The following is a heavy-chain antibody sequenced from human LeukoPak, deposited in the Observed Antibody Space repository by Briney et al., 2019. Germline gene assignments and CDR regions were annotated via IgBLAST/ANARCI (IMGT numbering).Heavy chain of an antibody. Sequence: PSETLSLTCTVFGGSISSYYWSWIRQPAGKGLEWIGRIYTSGSTNYNPSLKSRVTMSVDTSKNQFSLKLSSVTAADTAVYYCARDGRWEPAPGGFDYWGQGTLVTVSS. J-gene: IGHJ4*02. D-gene: IGHD1-26*01. CDR2: IYTSGST. V-gene: IGHV4-4*07. CDR1: GGSISSYY. CDR3: ARDGRWEPAPGGFDY.